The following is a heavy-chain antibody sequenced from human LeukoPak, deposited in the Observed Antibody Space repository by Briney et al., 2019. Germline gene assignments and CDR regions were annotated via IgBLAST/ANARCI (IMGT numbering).Heavy chain of an antibody. Sequence: GGSLRLSCAVSGFTVSGDYMSWVRQAPGKGLEWVSVMYDGGATYYADSVKGRFTISRDNSKNTLSLQMNSLRAEDTAVYYCAKDLSWYCSGGSCSLLSFDYWGQGTLVTVSS. CDR3: AKDLSWYCSGGSCSLLSFDY. J-gene: IGHJ4*02. CDR1: GFTVSGDY. D-gene: IGHD2-15*01. V-gene: IGHV3-53*01. CDR2: MYDGGAT.